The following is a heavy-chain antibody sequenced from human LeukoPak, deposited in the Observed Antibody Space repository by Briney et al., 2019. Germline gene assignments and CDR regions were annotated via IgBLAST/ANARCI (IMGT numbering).Heavy chain of an antibody. CDR2: IYYSGST. CDR1: GGSISSSSYY. Sequence: SETLSLTCTVSGGSISSSSYYWGWIRQPPGKGLEWIGSIYYSGSTNYNPSLKSRVTMSGDTSENQFSLRLSSVTAADTAVYYCARASYSYDISGWVPFDYWGQGTLVTVSS. J-gene: IGHJ4*02. D-gene: IGHD3-22*01. CDR3: ARASYSYDISGWVPFDY. V-gene: IGHV4-39*07.